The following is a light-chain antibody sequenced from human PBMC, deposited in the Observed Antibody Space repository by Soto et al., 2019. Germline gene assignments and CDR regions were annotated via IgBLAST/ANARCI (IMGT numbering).Light chain of an antibody. V-gene: IGKV3-15*01. CDR3: QQYNNWPWT. J-gene: IGKJ1*01. Sequence: EIVMTQSPATLSVSPGERATLSCRASQSINSNLAWYQQKPGQAPRLLLYGASTRATGIPARFSGSGSGTEFILTISSLQSEDLAVYYCQQYNNWPWTFGQGTKVDIK. CDR1: QSINSN. CDR2: GAS.